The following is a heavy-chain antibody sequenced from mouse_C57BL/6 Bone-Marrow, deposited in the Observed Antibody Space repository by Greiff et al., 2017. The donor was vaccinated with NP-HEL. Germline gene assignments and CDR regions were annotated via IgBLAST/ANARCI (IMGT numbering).Heavy chain of an antibody. J-gene: IGHJ4*01. Sequence: QVQLKESGAELMKPWASVKLSCKATGYTFTGYWIEWVKQRPGHGLEWIGEILPGSGSTNYNEKFKGKATFTTDTSSNAAYLQLSSLTTADSAIYCCAVYNDYGGCDYYAMDYWGQGTSVTVSS. V-gene: IGHV1-9*01. D-gene: IGHD2-4*01. CDR2: ILPGSGST. CDR1: GYTFTGYW. CDR3: AVYNDYGGCDYYAMDY.